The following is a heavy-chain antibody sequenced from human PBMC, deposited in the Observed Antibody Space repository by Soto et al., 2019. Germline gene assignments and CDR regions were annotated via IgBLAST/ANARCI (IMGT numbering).Heavy chain of an antibody. CDR3: ARSLRTAAAGTGPWFDP. J-gene: IGHJ5*02. CDR2: INHSGST. V-gene: IGHV4-34*01. CDR1: GGSFSGYY. D-gene: IGHD6-13*01. Sequence: PSETLSLTCAVYGGSFSGYYWSWIRQPPGKGLEWIGEINHSGSTNYNPSLKSRVTISVDTSKNQFSLKLSSVTAADTAVYYCARSLRTAAAGTGPWFDPWGQGTLVTVSS.